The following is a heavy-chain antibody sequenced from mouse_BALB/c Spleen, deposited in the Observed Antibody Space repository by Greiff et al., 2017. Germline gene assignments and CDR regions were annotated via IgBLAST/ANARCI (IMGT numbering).Heavy chain of an antibody. Sequence: VQLQQSGAELVRPGVSVKISCKGSGYTFTDYAMHWVKQSHAKSLEWIGVISTYYGDASYNQKFKGKATMTVDKSSSTAYMELARLTSEDSAIYYCARGHYGSSPWFAYWGQGTLVTVSA. J-gene: IGHJ3*01. V-gene: IGHV1S137*01. CDR2: ISTYYGDA. CDR3: ARGHYGSSPWFAY. CDR1: GYTFTDYA. D-gene: IGHD1-1*01.